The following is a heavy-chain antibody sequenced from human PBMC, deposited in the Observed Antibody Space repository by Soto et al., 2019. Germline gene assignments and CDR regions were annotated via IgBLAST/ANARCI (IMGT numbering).Heavy chain of an antibody. V-gene: IGHV1-69*01. Sequence: QVQLVESGGGVVQPGRSLRLSCAASGFTFRSYGLHWVRQAPGKGLEWVGGIIPIFGTANYAQKFQGRVTITADESTSTAYMELSSLRSEDTAVYYCARVSDYSNYRNLWYFDLWGRGTLVTVSS. D-gene: IGHD4-4*01. CDR3: ARVSDYSNYRNLWYFDL. CDR2: IIPIFGTA. CDR1: GFTFRSYG. J-gene: IGHJ2*01.